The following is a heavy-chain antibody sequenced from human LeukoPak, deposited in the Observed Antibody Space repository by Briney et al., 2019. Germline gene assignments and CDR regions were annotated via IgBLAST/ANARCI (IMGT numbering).Heavy chain of an antibody. D-gene: IGHD3-22*01. V-gene: IGHV3-64D*09. CDR3: VKGLESGYYLDAFDI. CDR1: GFTFSSYV. CDR2: ISSNGGST. J-gene: IGHJ3*02. Sequence: GGSLRLSCSASGFTFSSYVMHWVRQAPGKGLEYVSAISSNGGSTYYADSVKGRFTISRDNSKNTLYLQMSSLRAEDMAVYYCVKGLESGYYLDAFDIWGQGTMVTVSS.